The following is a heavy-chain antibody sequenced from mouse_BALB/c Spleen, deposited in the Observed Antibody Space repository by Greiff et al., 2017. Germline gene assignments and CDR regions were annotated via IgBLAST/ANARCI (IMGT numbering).Heavy chain of an antibody. V-gene: IGHV1-87*01. Sequence: QVQLQQSGAELARPGASVKLSCKASGYTFTSYWMQWVKQRPGQGLEWIGAIYPGDGDTRYTQKFKGKATLTADKSSSTAYMQLSSLASEDSAVYYWARGGITTSWFAYWGQGTLVTVSA. J-gene: IGHJ3*01. CDR1: GYTFTSYW. CDR3: ARGGITTSWFAY. CDR2: IYPGDGDT. D-gene: IGHD2-4*01.